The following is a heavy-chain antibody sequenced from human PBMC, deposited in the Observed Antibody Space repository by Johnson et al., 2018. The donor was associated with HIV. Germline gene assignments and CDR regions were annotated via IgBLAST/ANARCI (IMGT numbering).Heavy chain of an antibody. Sequence: VQLVESGGGLVQPGGSLRLSCAASGFTVSSNYMSWVRQAPGKGLEWVSVIYSGGSTYYADSVKGRFTISRDNSKNTLYLQMNSLKTEDTAVYYCTSYSSGWPGGAFDIWGQGTMVTVSS. D-gene: IGHD6-19*01. CDR1: GFTVSSNY. CDR2: IYSGGST. J-gene: IGHJ3*02. V-gene: IGHV3-66*01. CDR3: TSYSSGWPGGAFDI.